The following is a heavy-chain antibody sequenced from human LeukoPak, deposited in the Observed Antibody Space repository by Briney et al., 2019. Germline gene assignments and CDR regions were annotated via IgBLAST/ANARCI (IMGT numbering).Heavy chain of an antibody. V-gene: IGHV4-4*09. Sequence: PSETLSLTCTVSGGSISSYYWSWLRQPPGKGVEWIGYIYTSGSTNYNTSLKSRVSISVDTSKNQLSLKLSSVTAADTAVYYCARVFPDTAMVLPPYYYYYMDVWGKGTTVTVSS. D-gene: IGHD5-18*01. CDR1: GGSISSYY. CDR3: ARVFPDTAMVLPPYYYYYMDV. CDR2: IYTSGST. J-gene: IGHJ6*03.